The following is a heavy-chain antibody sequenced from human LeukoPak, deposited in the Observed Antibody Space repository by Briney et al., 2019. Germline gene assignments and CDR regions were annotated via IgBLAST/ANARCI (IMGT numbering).Heavy chain of an antibody. CDR1: GFTVSSNY. CDR2: IYTGGST. Sequence: GGSLRLSCAASGFTVSSNYMSWVRQAPGRGLEWVSVIYTGGSTYYADSVKGRFTISRDSSKNTVYLQMNSLRAEDTALYYCARGSTSPLDYWGQGTLVTVSS. CDR3: ARGSTSPLDY. J-gene: IGHJ4*02. V-gene: IGHV3-53*01.